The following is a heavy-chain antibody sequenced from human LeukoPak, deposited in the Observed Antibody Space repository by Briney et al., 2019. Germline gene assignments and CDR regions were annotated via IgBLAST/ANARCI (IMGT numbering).Heavy chain of an antibody. D-gene: IGHD3-3*01. J-gene: IGHJ3*02. CDR2: IVVRSGNT. CDR1: GFSFTSSA. Sequence: SVKVSCKASGFSFTSSAMQWVRQARGQRLESIGWIVVRSGNTNYAQKFQERVTITRDMSTSTAYMELSSLRSEDTAVYYCAADSQYDFWSGPMTENAFDIWGQGTMVTVSS. V-gene: IGHV1-58*02. CDR3: AADSQYDFWSGPMTENAFDI.